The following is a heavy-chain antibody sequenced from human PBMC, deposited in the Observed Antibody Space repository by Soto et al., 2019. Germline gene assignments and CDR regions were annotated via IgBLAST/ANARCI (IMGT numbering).Heavy chain of an antibody. V-gene: IGHV4-38-2*02. CDR1: GYSISSGYY. D-gene: IGHD3-10*01. J-gene: IGHJ6*02. Sequence: PSETLSLTCAVSGYSISSGYYWGWIRQPPGKGLEWIGSIYHSGSTYYNPSLKSRVTISVDTSKNQFSLKLSSVTAADTAVYYCARDLPLWFGELSQGHGMDVWGQGTTVTVSS. CDR2: IYHSGST. CDR3: ARDLPLWFGELSQGHGMDV.